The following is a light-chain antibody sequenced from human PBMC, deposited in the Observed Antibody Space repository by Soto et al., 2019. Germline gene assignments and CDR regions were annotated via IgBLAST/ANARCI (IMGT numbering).Light chain of an antibody. Sequence: QSVLTQPPSVSGAPGQRVTISCTGSSSNIGAGYDVHWYQQLPGTAPKLLIYGNNNRPSGVPDRFSGSKSGTSASLAITGLQAEDEAYYYCQSYDSSLSGSGVVFGGGTKLTVL. V-gene: IGLV1-40*01. CDR3: QSYDSSLSGSGVV. CDR2: GNN. J-gene: IGLJ2*01. CDR1: SSNIGAGYD.